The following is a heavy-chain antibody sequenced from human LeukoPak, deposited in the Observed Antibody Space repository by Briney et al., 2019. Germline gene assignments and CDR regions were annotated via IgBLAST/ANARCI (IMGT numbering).Heavy chain of an antibody. V-gene: IGHV3-11*01. CDR1: GFNLSDYY. CDR3: ARQKRTFDY. CDR2: ISNNGYST. Sequence: KTGGSLRLSCAASGFNLSDYYMTWIRQAPGKGLEWLSYISNNGYSTYYRDSVKGRFTISRDNAKNSLYLGMNSLTVEDTAVYYCARQKRTFDYWGRGTLVTVS. J-gene: IGHJ4*02.